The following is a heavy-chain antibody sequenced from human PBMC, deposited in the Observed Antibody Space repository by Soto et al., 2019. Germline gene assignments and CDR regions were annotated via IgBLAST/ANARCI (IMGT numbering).Heavy chain of an antibody. CDR1: GGSVSTSRW. Sequence: SETLSLTCAVSGGSVSTSRWWSWVRQAPGKGLEWIGYIYHGVRATYNPSLKNRVTLSLDTSQNQLFLRLTSLTAADTAVYFCARTLNYDFWRDGGRHFYFDSWGQGLMATVYS. J-gene: IGHJ4*02. D-gene: IGHD3-3*01. CDR2: IYHGVRA. V-gene: IGHV4-4*02. CDR3: ARTLNYDFWRDGGRHFYFDS.